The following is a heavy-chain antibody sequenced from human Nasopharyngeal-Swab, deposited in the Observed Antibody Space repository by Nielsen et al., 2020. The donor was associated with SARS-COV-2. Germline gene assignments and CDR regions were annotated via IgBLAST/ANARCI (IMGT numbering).Heavy chain of an antibody. CDR2: INDSGST. V-gene: IGHV4-34*01. J-gene: IGHJ4*02. CDR1: GGSFSGYS. Sequence: SETLSLTCTVYGGSFSGYSWNWIRQSPGKGLEWIGEINDSGSTNYNPSLKSRVSISLDTSTNQFSLQLRFMTASDTAVYYCARGQSKITMIVVVIAFWQYYFDYWGQGALVTVSS. D-gene: IGHD3-22*01. CDR3: ARGQSKITMIVVVIAFWQYYFDY.